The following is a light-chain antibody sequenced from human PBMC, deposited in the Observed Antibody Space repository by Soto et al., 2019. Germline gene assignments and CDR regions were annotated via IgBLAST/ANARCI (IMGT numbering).Light chain of an antibody. J-gene: IGKJ4*01. CDR1: ESFSSYY. V-gene: IGKV3-20*01. Sequence: EVVLTQSPGTLSLSSGDRVTLSCRASESFSSYYLAWYQQKPGQAPRLLIYGASSRAPGTPDRFSGSGSGTDFSLTISRLEPEDFAVYFCQRYGSSVTFGGGTKVDIK. CDR2: GAS. CDR3: QRYGSSVT.